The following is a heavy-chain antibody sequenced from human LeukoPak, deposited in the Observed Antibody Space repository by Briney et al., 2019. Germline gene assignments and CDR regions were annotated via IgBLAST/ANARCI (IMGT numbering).Heavy chain of an antibody. D-gene: IGHD2-8*01. V-gene: IGHV1-69*05. CDR2: IIPIFGTA. J-gene: IGHJ6*03. Sequence: VASVKVSCKASGGTFRSYAISWVRQAPGQGLEWMGGIIPIFGTANYAQKFQGRVTITTDESTSTAYMELSSLRSEDTAVYYCARGGIFPFYCTNGVCYTNMPYYYYMDVWGKGTTVTVSS. CDR3: ARGGIFPFYCTNGVCYTNMPYYYYMDV. CDR1: GGTFRSYA.